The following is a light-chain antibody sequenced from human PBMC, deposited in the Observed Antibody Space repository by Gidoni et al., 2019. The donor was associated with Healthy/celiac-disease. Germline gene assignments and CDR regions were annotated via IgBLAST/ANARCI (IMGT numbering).Light chain of an antibody. J-gene: IGKJ4*01. CDR1: QSVSSN. V-gene: IGKV3-15*01. CDR3: QQYNNWPPLT. CDR2: GAS. Sequence: IVMTQSPATLSVSPGERATLSCRASQSVSSNLAWYQQKPGQAPRLLIYGASTRSTGIPARFSGSGSGTEFTRTISSLQSEDFAVYYGQQYNNWPPLTFGGGTKVEIK.